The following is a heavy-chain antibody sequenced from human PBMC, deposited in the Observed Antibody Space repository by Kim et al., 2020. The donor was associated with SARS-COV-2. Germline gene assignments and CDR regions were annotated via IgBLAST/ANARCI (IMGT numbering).Heavy chain of an antibody. CDR3: ARGDWYFDL. V-gene: IGHV3-33*01. CDR2: SNE. Sequence: SNEYYADSREGRFTISRDNSENTLYLQRNSLRAEDTAVYYCARGDWYFDLWGRGTLVTVSS. J-gene: IGHJ2*01.